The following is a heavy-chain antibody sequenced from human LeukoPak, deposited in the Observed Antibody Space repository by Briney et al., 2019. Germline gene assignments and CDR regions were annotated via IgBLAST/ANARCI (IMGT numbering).Heavy chain of an antibody. D-gene: IGHD6-13*01. CDR2: INTSGST. Sequence: PSETLSLTCTVSGGSISSSNYYWSWIRQPPGKGLEWIGHINTSGSTTYNPSLKSRVTVSVDTSKNQVSLNLSSVTAADTAVYYCARRYTSSWFFDYWGQGTLVTVSS. CDR3: ARRYTSSWFFDY. J-gene: IGHJ4*02. CDR1: GGSISSSNYY. V-gene: IGHV4-61*05.